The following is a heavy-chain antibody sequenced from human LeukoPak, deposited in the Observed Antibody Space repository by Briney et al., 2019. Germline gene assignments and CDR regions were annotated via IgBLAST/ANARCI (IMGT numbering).Heavy chain of an antibody. V-gene: IGHV4-30-4*01. CDR1: GGSISSGDYY. CDR3: ARVTLLWFGELSPFDY. D-gene: IGHD3-10*01. CDR2: IYYSGST. J-gene: IGHJ4*02. Sequence: SETLSLTCTVSGGSISSGDYYWSWIRQPPGKGLEWIGYIYYSGSTYYNPSLKSRVTISVDTSKNQFSLKLSSVTAADTAVYYCARVTLLWFGELSPFDYWGQGTLVTVSS.